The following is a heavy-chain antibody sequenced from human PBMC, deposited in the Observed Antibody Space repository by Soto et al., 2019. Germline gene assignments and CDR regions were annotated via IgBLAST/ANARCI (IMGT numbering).Heavy chain of an antibody. Sequence: PGGSRRFPGAASGFTLSRSGLPWVRKTPGKGLCGVAVISYVGSKQYYADSVKGRFTISRDNSKNPLNLQMNSQRAEDTAVYYCADPACRGSNYVFDAFDIWGQGTMVTV. CDR1: GFTLSRSG. CDR2: ISYVGSKQ. J-gene: IGHJ3*02. D-gene: IGHD4-4*01. CDR3: ADPACRGSNYVFDAFDI. V-gene: IGHV3-30*03.